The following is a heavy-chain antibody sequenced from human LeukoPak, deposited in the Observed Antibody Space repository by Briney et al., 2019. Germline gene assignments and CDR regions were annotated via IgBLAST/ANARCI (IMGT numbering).Heavy chain of an antibody. CDR3: ARGSGYCSGGSCHGNYYYHMDV. V-gene: IGHV1-8*03. CDR1: GYTFTSYD. CDR2: MNPNSGNT. Sequence: GASVKVSCKASGYTFTSYDINWVRQATGQGLEWMGWMNPNSGNTGYAQKFQGRVTITRNTSISTAYMELSSLRSEDTAVYYCARGSGYCSGGSCHGNYYYHMDVWGKGTTVTVSS. J-gene: IGHJ6*03. D-gene: IGHD2-15*01.